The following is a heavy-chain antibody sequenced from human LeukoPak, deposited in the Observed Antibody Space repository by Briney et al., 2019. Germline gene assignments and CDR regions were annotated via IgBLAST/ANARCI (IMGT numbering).Heavy chain of an antibody. CDR1: GYTFTSYA. CDR3: ARGPRVAAAGFVYYHYIDV. CDR2: INTNTGNP. J-gene: IGHJ6*03. Sequence: ASVKVSCKASGYTFTSYAMNWVRQAPGQGLEWMGWINTNTGNPTYAQGFTGRFVFSLDTSVSTAYLQISSLKAEDTAVYYCARGPRVAAAGFVYYHYIDVWGKGTTVTLSS. V-gene: IGHV7-4-1*02. D-gene: IGHD6-25*01.